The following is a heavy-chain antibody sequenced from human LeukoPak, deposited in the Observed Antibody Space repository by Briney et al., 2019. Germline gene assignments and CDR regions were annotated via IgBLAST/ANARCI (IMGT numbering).Heavy chain of an antibody. CDR3: ARGGTGYYYYYGMDV. V-gene: IGHV1-8*01. CDR1: GYTFTSYD. D-gene: IGHD1/OR15-1a*01. J-gene: IGHJ6*02. CDR2: MNPNSGNT. Sequence: ALVKVSCKASGYTFTSYDINWVRQATGQGLEWMGWMNPNSGNTGYAQKFQGRVTMTRNTSISTAYMELSSLRSEDTAVYYCARGGTGYYYYYGMDVWGQGTTVTVSS.